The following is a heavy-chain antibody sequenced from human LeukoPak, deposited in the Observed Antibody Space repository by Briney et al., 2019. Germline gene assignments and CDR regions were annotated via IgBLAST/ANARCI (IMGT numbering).Heavy chain of an antibody. CDR2: ISGSGGST. D-gene: IGHD3-3*01. CDR3: ARVPRVYDSWSGSFPYYFDY. J-gene: IGHJ4*02. V-gene: IGHV3-23*01. Sequence: GGSLRLSCAASGFTFSSYAMSWVRQAPGKGLEWVSAISGSGGSTYYADSVKGRFTISRDNSKNTLYLQMNSLRAEDTAVYYCARVPRVYDSWSGSFPYYFDYWGQGTLVTVSS. CDR1: GFTFSSYA.